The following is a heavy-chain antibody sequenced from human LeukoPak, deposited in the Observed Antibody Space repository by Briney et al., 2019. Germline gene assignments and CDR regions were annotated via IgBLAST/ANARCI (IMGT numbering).Heavy chain of an antibody. V-gene: IGHV1-69*13. CDR1: GGTFSRNA. D-gene: IGHD2-2*03. J-gene: IGHJ3*01. CDR2: IIPFLSTA. CDR3: ARGLGYCTSTTCSDAFDL. Sequence: ASVKVSCKASGGTFSRNAISWVRQAPGQGLEWMGGIIPFLSTADYAQKFQGRITITADESTSTAYMELSSLRSDDTAVYYCARGLGYCTSTTCSDAFDLWGQGTMVTVSS.